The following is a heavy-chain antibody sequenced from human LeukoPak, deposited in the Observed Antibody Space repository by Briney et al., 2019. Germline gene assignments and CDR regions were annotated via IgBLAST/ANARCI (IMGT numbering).Heavy chain of an antibody. CDR3: ARAPPRITIFGVAYGWFDY. V-gene: IGHV3-7*01. CDR1: GFTFSSYW. D-gene: IGHD3-3*01. CDR2: IKQDGSEK. Sequence: PGGSLRLSCAASGFTFSSYWMSWVRQAPGKGLEWVANIKQDGSEKYYVDSVKGRFTISRDNAKNSLYLQMNSLRAEDTAVYYCARAPPRITIFGVAYGWFDYWGQGTLVTVSS. J-gene: IGHJ4*02.